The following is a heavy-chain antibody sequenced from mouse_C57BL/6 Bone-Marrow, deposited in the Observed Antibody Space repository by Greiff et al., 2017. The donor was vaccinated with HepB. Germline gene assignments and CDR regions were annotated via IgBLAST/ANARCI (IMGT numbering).Heavy chain of an antibody. Sequence: VQLQESGPELVKPGASVKISCKASGYAFSSSWMNWVKQRPGKGLEWIGRIYPGDGDTNYNGKFKGKATLTADKSSSTAYMQLSSLTSEDSAVYFCARFHYYGSSYYYWYCDVWGTGTTVTVSS. CDR3: ARFHYYGSSYYYWYCDV. V-gene: IGHV1-82*01. CDR2: IYPGDGDT. J-gene: IGHJ1*03. D-gene: IGHD1-1*01. CDR1: GYAFSSSW.